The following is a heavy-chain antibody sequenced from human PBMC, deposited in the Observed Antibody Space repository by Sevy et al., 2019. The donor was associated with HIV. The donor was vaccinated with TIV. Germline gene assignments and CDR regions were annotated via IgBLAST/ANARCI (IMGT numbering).Heavy chain of an antibody. CDR3: ARDRRYGDYAVY. J-gene: IGHJ4*02. D-gene: IGHD4-17*01. CDR1: GFTFSSYS. Sequence: GGSLRLSCAASGFTFSSYSMNWVRQAPGKGLEWVSSISSSSSYIYYADSVKGRFTISRDNAKNSLYLQMNSLGAEDTAVYYCARDRRYGDYAVYWGQGTLVTVSS. V-gene: IGHV3-21*01. CDR2: ISSSSSYI.